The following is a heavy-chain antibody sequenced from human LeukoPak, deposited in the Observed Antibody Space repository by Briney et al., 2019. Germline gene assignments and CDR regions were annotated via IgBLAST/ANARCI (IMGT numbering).Heavy chain of an antibody. CDR2: INAYYGNA. J-gene: IGHJ4*02. CDR1: GYTFTSYG. CDR3: AGTYYVRSAPPYDY. V-gene: IGHV1-18*01. Sequence: ASVKVSCKASGYTFTSYGISWVGQAAGQGRAWMGWINAYYGNAHYAQKLQGRGTMTTETSPSTAYLELRSLRSDGTAVYYCAGTYYVRSAPPYDYWGQGTLVTVSS. D-gene: IGHD3-22*01.